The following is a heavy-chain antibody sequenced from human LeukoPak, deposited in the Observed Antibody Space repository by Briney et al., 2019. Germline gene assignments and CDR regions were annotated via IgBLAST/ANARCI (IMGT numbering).Heavy chain of an antibody. J-gene: IGHJ3*02. CDR3: ARDSGDSSGYYCVDAFDI. CDR1: GGSISSYY. D-gene: IGHD3-22*01. CDR2: IYYSEST. V-gene: IGHV4-59*01. Sequence: SETLSLTCTVSGGSISSYYWSWIRQPPGKGLEWIGYIYYSESTNYNPSLKSRVTISVDTSKNQFSLKLSSVTAADTAVYYCARDSGDSSGYYCVDAFDIWGQGTMVTVSS.